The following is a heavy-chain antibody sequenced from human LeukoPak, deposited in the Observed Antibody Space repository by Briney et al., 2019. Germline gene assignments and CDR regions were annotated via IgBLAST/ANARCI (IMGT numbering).Heavy chain of an antibody. J-gene: IGHJ6*03. Sequence: SGGSLRLSCAASGFTFDDYAMHWVRQAPGKGLEWVSGISWNSGSIGYADSVKGRFTISRDNAKNSLYLQMNSLRAEDTAVYYCARVYWDLAEVYYMDVWGKGTTVTISS. V-gene: IGHV3-9*01. CDR2: ISWNSGSI. CDR3: ARVYWDLAEVYYMDV. CDR1: GFTFDDYA. D-gene: IGHD2-8*02.